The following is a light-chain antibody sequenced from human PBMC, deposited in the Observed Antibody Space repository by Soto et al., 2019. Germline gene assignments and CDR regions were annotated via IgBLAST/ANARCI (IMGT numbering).Light chain of an antibody. V-gene: IGLV2-18*02. CDR1: SSDVGSYNR. J-gene: IGLJ1*01. CDR2: EVS. Sequence: QSALAQPPSVSGSPGQSVTFSCTGTSSDVGSYNRVSWYQQPPGTAPKLMMYEVSNRPSGVPDRFSGSKSGNTASLTISGLQAEDEADYYCSSYTSSSTYVFGTGTKLTVL. CDR3: SSYTSSSTYV.